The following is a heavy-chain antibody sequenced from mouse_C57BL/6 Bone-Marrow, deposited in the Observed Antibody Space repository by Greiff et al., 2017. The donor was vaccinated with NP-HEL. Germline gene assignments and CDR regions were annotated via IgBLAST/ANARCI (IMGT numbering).Heavy chain of an antibody. Sequence: QVQLQQSGAELVKPGASVKLSCKASGYTFTSYWMQWVKQRPGQGLEWIGEIDPSDSYTNYNQKFKGKATLTVDTSSSTAYMQLSSLTSEDSAVYYCAREGITTVVARGAMDYWGQGTSVTVSS. D-gene: IGHD1-1*01. CDR3: AREGITTVVARGAMDY. CDR2: IDPSDSYT. J-gene: IGHJ4*01. CDR1: GYTFTSYW. V-gene: IGHV1-50*01.